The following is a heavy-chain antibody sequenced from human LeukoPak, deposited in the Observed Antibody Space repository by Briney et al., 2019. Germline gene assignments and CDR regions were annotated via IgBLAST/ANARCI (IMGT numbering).Heavy chain of an antibody. D-gene: IGHD4-17*01. CDR3: ARGTTVTSVPRCYFDY. Sequence: LETLSLTCAVYGGSFSGYYWSWIRQPPGKGLEWIGEINHSGSTNYNPSLKSRVTISVDTSKNQFSLKLSSVTAADTAVYYCARGTTVTSVPRCYFDYWGQGTLVTVSS. V-gene: IGHV4-34*01. J-gene: IGHJ4*02. CDR2: INHSGST. CDR1: GGSFSGYY.